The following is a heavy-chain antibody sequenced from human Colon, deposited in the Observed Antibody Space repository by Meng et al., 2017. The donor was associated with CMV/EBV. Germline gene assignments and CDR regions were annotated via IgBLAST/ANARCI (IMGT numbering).Heavy chain of an antibody. D-gene: IGHD3-3*01. CDR2: ISSSSSYI. CDR1: GFTFSSYS. V-gene: IGHV3-21*01. CDR3: ASVFRIFGVAPTPDAFDI. J-gene: IGHJ3*02. Sequence: GESLKISCAASGFTFSSYSMNWVRQAPGKGLEWVSSISSSSSYIYYADSVKGRFTISRDNAKNSLYLQMNSLRAEDTAVYYCASVFRIFGVAPTPDAFDIWGQGTMVTVSS.